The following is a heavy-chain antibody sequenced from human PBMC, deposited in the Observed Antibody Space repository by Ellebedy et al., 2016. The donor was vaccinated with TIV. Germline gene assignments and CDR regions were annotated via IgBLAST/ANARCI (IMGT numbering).Heavy chain of an antibody. CDR2: IYESGST. V-gene: IGHV4-4*02. CDR3: ARSPGVMAGYLDS. CDR1: GGSITIDKW. J-gene: IGHJ4*02. D-gene: IGHD6-19*01. Sequence: MPSETLSLTCAVSGGSITIDKWWSWVRQPPGKGLEWIGEIYESGSTAYNPSLESRVTFSVDKSKNQFSLNLRSVTAADTAMYYCARSPGVMAGYLDSWGQGILVTVSS.